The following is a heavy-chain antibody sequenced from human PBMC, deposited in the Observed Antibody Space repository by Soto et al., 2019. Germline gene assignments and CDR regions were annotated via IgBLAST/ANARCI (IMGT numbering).Heavy chain of an antibody. V-gene: IGHV4-34*01. CDR3: AIGPPTFSPKKNCFDP. CDR2: INHSGST. J-gene: IGHJ5*02. CDR1: GGSFSGYY. Sequence: QVQLQQWGAGLLKPSETLSLTCAVYGGSFSGYYWRWISQPPGKGLAWIGEINHSGSTNYNPSLKSRVTISVDTSKNQFSLKLSSVTAADTAVYYCAIGPPTFSPKKNCFDPWGQGTLVTVSS.